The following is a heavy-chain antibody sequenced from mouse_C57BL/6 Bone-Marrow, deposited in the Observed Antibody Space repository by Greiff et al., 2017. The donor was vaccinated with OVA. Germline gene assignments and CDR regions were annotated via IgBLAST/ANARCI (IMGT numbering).Heavy chain of an antibody. CDR1: GFTFSSYA. J-gene: IGHJ1*03. D-gene: IGHD1-1*01. Sequence: EVKLVESGGGLVKPGGSLKLSCAASGFTFSSYAMSWVRQTPEKRLEWVATISDGGSYTYYPDNVKGRFTISRDNAKNNLYLQMSHLKSEDTAMYYCARGGGIYYGSSSYFDVWGTGTTVTVSS. CDR3: ARGGGIYYGSSSYFDV. CDR2: ISDGGSYT. V-gene: IGHV5-4*03.